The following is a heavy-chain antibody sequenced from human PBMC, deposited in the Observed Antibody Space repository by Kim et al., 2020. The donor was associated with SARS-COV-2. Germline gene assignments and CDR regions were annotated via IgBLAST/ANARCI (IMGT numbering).Heavy chain of an antibody. Sequence: GGSLRLSCEASGFTFNNYAMSWVRQAPGKGLEWVSAISGNGGTTFYADSVKGRFTISRDNSKNTLFLQTSSLRPEDTALYYCAKDPFSSSSYSFFDYWGQGTLVTVSS. CDR1: GFTFNNYA. V-gene: IGHV3-23*01. D-gene: IGHD6-13*01. J-gene: IGHJ4*02. CDR3: AKDPFSSSSYSFFDY. CDR2: ISGNGGTT.